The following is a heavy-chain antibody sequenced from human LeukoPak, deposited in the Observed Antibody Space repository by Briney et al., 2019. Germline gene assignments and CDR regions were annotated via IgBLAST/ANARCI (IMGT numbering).Heavy chain of an antibody. V-gene: IGHV3-21*01. CDR1: GFTFSSYS. CDR3: ASPDPAAAGTGDS. Sequence: GGSLRLSCAASGFTFSSYSMNWVRQAPGKGLEWVSSISSSSGYIYYADSVKGRFTISRDNAKNSLYLQTNSPRAEHTDVYYCASPDPAAAGTGDSWGPGTLVTVSS. J-gene: IGHJ5*01. CDR2: ISSSSGYI. D-gene: IGHD6-13*01.